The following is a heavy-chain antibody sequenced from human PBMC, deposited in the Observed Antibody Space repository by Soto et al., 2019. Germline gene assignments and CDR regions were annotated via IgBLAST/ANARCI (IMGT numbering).Heavy chain of an antibody. CDR2: MYYSGST. J-gene: IGHJ4*02. V-gene: IGHV4-59*01. D-gene: IGHD6-19*01. CDR1: GGKISNFY. Sequence: PSQIIPLTCTVSGGKISNFYWSWVRQPTGKGLEWIGYMYYSGSTNYNPSLKSRVTMSVDTSKKRFSLKLTSVTAADTAIYYCIEISDWSRAFDYWVQGALVTVSS. CDR3: IEISDWSRAFDY.